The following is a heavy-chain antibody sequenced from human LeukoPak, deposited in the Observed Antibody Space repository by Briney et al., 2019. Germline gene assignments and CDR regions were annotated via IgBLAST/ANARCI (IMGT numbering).Heavy chain of an antibody. CDR3: AREVGIAAAFYYYYGMDV. V-gene: IGHV3-7*01. Sequence: GGSLRLSCAASGFTFSSYWMSWVRQAPGKGLERVSHIKQDGGEKYYVDSVKGRFTISRDNAKNSLYLQMNSLRAEDTAVYYCAREVGIAAAFYYYYGMDVWGQGTTVTVSS. CDR1: GFTFSSYW. J-gene: IGHJ6*02. D-gene: IGHD6-13*01. CDR2: IKQDGGEK.